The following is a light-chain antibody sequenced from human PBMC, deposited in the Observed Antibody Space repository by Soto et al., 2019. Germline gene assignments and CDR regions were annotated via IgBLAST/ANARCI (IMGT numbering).Light chain of an antibody. Sequence: QSALTQPPSASGSPGQSVTISCTGTSSDVGGYNYVSWYQQHPGKAPKLMIYEVSKRPSGVPDRFSSSKSGNTASLTVSGLQAEDEADYYCSSYAGSNNRVFGGGTKLTVL. CDR1: SSDVGGYNY. CDR3: SSYAGSNNRV. CDR2: EVS. J-gene: IGLJ2*01. V-gene: IGLV2-8*01.